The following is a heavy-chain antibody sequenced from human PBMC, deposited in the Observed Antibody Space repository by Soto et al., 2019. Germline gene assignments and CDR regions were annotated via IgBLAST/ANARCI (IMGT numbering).Heavy chain of an antibody. V-gene: IGHV3-23*01. J-gene: IGHJ4*02. CDR2: FSATSENT. CDR1: GFFFSSYT. D-gene: IGHD6-19*01. Sequence: EVQLLESGGRLVQPGGSLRLSCVGSGFFFSSYTMTWVRQAPGKGLEWVSSFSATSENTYYADSVRGRFTISRDNSKNTLFLQMNSLTAEDTAMYYCAKARDQQWVRLPFDYWGQGILVIVSS. CDR3: AKARDQQWVRLPFDY.